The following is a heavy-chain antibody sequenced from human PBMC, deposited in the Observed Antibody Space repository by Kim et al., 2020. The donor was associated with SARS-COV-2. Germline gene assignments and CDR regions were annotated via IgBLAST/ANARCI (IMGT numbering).Heavy chain of an antibody. CDR2: ST. D-gene: IGHD6-19*01. Sequence: STNYHPSLKSRVTISVDKSKNQFSLKLSSVTAADTAVYYCARGVAGYFDYWGQGTLVTVSS. J-gene: IGHJ4*02. CDR3: ARGVAGYFDY. V-gene: IGHV4-4*02.